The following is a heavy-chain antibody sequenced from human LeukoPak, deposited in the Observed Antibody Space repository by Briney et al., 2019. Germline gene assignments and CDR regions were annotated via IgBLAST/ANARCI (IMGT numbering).Heavy chain of an antibody. J-gene: IGHJ4*02. CDR3: ARAPDYGDYYFDY. Sequence: GGSLRLSCAASGINFRNAWMHWVRQAPGKGLVWVSRINSDGRSTSYADSVKGRFTISRDNAKNTLYLQMNSLRAEDTAVYYCARAPDYGDYYFDYWGQGTLVTVSS. V-gene: IGHV3-74*01. CDR1: GINFRNAW. D-gene: IGHD4-17*01. CDR2: INSDGRST.